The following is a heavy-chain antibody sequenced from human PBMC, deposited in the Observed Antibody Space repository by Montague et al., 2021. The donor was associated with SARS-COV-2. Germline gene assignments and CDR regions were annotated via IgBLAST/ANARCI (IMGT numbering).Heavy chain of an antibody. Sequence: SETLSLTCTVSGASISSYYWSWIRQPPGKGLEWIGSIFYRGNTHYNASLKSRVTVSVDTSKNQFSLNLTSVTAADTALYYCARLTTSGSIAWGQGTLVTVSS. CDR2: IFYRGNT. CDR3: ARLTTSGSIA. V-gene: IGHV4-59*04. CDR1: GASISSYY. J-gene: IGHJ5*02. D-gene: IGHD6-19*01.